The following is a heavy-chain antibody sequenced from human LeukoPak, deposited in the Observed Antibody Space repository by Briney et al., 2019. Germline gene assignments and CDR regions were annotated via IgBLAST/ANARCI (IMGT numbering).Heavy chain of an antibody. Sequence: SETLSLTCAVSGGSISSENWWTWVRQPPGEGLEWIGEIYHRGGINYNPSLKSRVTISLDKSKNQFSLKLFSVTAADTAFYYCARERRRAVDSWGQGSLVTVSS. V-gene: IGHV4-4*02. CDR1: GGSISSENW. J-gene: IGHJ4*02. CDR3: ARERRRAVDS. CDR2: IYHRGGI.